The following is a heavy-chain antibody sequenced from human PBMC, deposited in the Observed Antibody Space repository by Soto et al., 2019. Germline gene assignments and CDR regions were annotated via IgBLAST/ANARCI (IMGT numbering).Heavy chain of an antibody. V-gene: IGHV4-59*01. D-gene: IGHD4-17*01. J-gene: IGHJ4*02. CDR2: MFDNGGT. CDR3: ARTTAVPNTLRSRYFFDY. CDR1: GGSISTYY. Sequence: SETLSLTCTVSGGSISTYYWSWIRQPPGKGLEWIGYMFDNGGTNYNPSLKSRVTISVDLSKNQFSLRLSSVTTADTALYYCARTTAVPNTLRSRYFFDYWGQGTLVTVSS.